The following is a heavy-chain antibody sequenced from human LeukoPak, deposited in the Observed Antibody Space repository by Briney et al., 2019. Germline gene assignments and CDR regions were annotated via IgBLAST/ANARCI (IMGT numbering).Heavy chain of an antibody. CDR3: ARGADYYDSSGHYYLSDWFDP. D-gene: IGHD3-22*01. Sequence: ASVKVSCKASGYTFTSYYMRWVRQAPGQGLEWMGIINPSGGSTSYAQKFQGRVTMTRDTSTSTVYMELSSLRSEDTAVYYCARGADYYDSSGHYYLSDWFDPWGQGTLVTVSS. CDR2: INPSGGST. V-gene: IGHV1-46*01. J-gene: IGHJ5*02. CDR1: GYTFTSYY.